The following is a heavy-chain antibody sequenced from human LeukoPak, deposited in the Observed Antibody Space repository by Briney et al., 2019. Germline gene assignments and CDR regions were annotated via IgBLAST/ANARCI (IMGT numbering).Heavy chain of an antibody. D-gene: IGHD5-12*01. CDR2: IYYSGST. Sequence: SETLSLTCTVSGGSISSGGYYWSWIRQHPGKGLEWIGYIYYSGSTYYNPSLKSRVTISVDTSKNQFSLKLSSVTAADTAVYYSARDNHGYSGYVLDYWGQGTLVTVSS. J-gene: IGHJ4*02. V-gene: IGHV4-31*03. CDR1: GGSISSGGYY. CDR3: ARDNHGYSGYVLDY.